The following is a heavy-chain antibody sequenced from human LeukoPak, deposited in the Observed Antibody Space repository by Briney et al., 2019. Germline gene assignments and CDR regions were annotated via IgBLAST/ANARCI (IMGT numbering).Heavy chain of an antibody. V-gene: IGHV4-34*01. Sequence: SETLSLTCAVYGGSFSGYYWSWIRQPPGKGLEWIGEINHSGSTNYNPSLKSRVTISVDTSKNQFSLKLSSVTAADTAVYYCARARGALAGYYRARYYFDYWGQGTLVNVSS. CDR3: ARARGALAGYYRARYYFDY. CDR2: INHSGST. CDR1: GGSFSGYY. J-gene: IGHJ4*01. D-gene: IGHD3-9*01.